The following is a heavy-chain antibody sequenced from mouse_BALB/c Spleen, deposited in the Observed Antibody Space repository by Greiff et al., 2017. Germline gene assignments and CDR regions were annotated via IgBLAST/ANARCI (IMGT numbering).Heavy chain of an antibody. CDR3: ARWGRLRAMDY. V-gene: IGHV5-17*02. J-gene: IGHJ4*01. Sequence: EVKLVESGGGLVQPGGSRKLSCAASGFTFSSFGMHWVRQAPEKGLEWVAYISSGSSTIYYADTVKGRFTISRDKRKNTLFLQMTSLRSEATAMYYCARWGRLRAMDYWGQGTSGTVSS. CDR2: ISSGSSTI. CDR1: GFTFSSFG. D-gene: IGHD1-2*01.